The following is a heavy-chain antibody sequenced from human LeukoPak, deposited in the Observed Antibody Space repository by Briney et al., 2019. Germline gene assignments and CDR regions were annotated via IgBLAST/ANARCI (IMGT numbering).Heavy chain of an antibody. D-gene: IGHD3-10*01. Sequence: ASVKVSCKASGGTFSSYAISWVRQAPGQGLEWMGRIIPILGIANYAQKFQGRVTITADKSTSTAYMELSGLRSEDTAVYYCARVVVAGGEFDYWGQGTLVTVSS. J-gene: IGHJ4*02. CDR1: GGTFSSYA. CDR2: IIPILGIA. CDR3: ARVVVAGGEFDY. V-gene: IGHV1-69*04.